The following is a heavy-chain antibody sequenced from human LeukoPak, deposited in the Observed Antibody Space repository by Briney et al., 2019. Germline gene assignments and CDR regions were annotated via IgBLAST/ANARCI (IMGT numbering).Heavy chain of an antibody. J-gene: IGHJ3*02. CDR1: GFAFSNYW. CDR2: INSDGSTT. D-gene: IGHD6-19*01. CDR3: VREGQWLPAFDI. V-gene: IGHV3-74*01. Sequence: PGGSLRLSCAASGFAFSNYWMHWVRQAPGKGLVWVSRINSDGSTTNYADSVKGRFTISRDNAKNTLYLQMNSLRAEDTAVYYCVREGQWLPAFDIWGQGTMVTVSS.